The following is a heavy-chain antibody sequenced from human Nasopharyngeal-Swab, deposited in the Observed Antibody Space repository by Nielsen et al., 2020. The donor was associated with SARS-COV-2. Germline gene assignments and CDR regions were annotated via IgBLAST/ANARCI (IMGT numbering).Heavy chain of an antibody. V-gene: IGHV3-30*18. CDR2: ISSDGSNK. CDR3: AKSYSGGYTAHFDY. D-gene: IGHD3-22*01. Sequence: GGSLRLSCAASGFTFNTYGMHWVRQAPGKGLEWVAVISSDGSNKYYAESVKGRFTISRDNSKNTLYLEMNSLRAEDTAVYYCAKSYSGGYTAHFDYWGQGTLVTVSS. J-gene: IGHJ4*02. CDR1: GFTFNTYG.